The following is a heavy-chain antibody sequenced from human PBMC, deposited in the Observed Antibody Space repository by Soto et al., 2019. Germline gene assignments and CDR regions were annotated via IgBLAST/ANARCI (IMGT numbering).Heavy chain of an antibody. V-gene: IGHV4-30-4*01. CDR1: GGSISSGDYY. J-gene: IGHJ4*02. Sequence: QVQLQESGPGLVKPSQTLSLTCTVSGGSISSGDYYWSWIRQPPGKGLEWIGYIYYSGSTYYNPSLKSRVTISVDTSKTQLSLKLTSVTAADSAVYYCARDSYDSRGYSFDYWGQGTLVTVSS. D-gene: IGHD3-22*01. CDR2: IYYSGST. CDR3: ARDSYDSRGYSFDY.